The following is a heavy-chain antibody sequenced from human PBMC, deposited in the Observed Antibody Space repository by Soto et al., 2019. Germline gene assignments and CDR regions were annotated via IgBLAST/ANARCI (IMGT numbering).Heavy chain of an antibody. J-gene: IGHJ6*02. V-gene: IGHV1-2*06. CDR3: AREADNYYYYVMDV. Sequence: QVQLVQSGAEVKKPGASVKVACKASGYSFNAHYMHWVRQAPGQGLEWMGRINPNSGDANYAQKFQGRVTMTRATSISRVYIDLPSITSYDAAAYSCAREADNYYYYVMDVWGQETTVTVSS. CDR1: GYSFNAHY. CDR2: INPNSGDA.